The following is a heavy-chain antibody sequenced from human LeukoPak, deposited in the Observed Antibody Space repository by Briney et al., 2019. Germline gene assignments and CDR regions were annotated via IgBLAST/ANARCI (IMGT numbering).Heavy chain of an antibody. D-gene: IGHD1-26*01. Sequence: PSETLSLTCAVYGGSFSGYYWSWIRQPPGKGLEWIGEINHSGSTNYNPSLKSRVTISVDTSKNQFSLKLSSVTAADTAVYYCARWGRAGASPFDYWDQGTLVTVSS. CDR2: INHSGST. J-gene: IGHJ4*02. CDR1: GGSFSGYY. CDR3: ARWGRAGASPFDY. V-gene: IGHV4-34*01.